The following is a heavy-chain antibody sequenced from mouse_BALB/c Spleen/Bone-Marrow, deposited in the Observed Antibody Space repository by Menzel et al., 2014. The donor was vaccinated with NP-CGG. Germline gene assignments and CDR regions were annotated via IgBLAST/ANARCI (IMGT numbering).Heavy chain of an antibody. J-gene: IGHJ3*01. CDR3: AKNGGTWFAY. CDR2: IWSGGST. V-gene: IGHV2-2*02. Sequence: VQGVESGPGLVQPSQSLSITCTVSGFSLTSYGVHWVRQSPGKGLEWLGVIWSGGSTDYNAAFISRLSISKDNSKSQVFFKMNSLQANDTAIYYCAKNGGTWFAYWGQGTLVTVSA. CDR1: GFSLTSYG.